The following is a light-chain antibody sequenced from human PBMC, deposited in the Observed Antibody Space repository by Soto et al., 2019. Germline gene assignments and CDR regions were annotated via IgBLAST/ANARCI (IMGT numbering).Light chain of an antibody. V-gene: IGKV3-15*01. CDR2: RTS. Sequence: EIVMTQSPATKSDSPGQRATLCCXXSQSISSNLAWYQQKPGQAPRLLMFRTSSRATGFPARFSGSGSGTEFNLTISSLQSEDFGVYYCQQYNNWPRATFGGGTKVDIK. CDR1: QSISSN. J-gene: IGKJ4*01. CDR3: QQYNNWPRAT.